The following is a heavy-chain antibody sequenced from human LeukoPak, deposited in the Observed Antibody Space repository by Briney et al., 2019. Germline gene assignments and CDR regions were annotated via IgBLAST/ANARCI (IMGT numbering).Heavy chain of an antibody. CDR2: IYYSGTT. Sequence: SETLSLTCTVSGGSISSYYWSWIRQPPGKGLEWLGYIYYSGTTNYNPSLNSRLTISVDTSKNQFSLKLSSVTATDTAVYYCARERTEDYFDYWGQGTLLTVSS. CDR3: ARERTEDYFDY. CDR1: GGSISSYY. V-gene: IGHV4-59*12. J-gene: IGHJ4*02.